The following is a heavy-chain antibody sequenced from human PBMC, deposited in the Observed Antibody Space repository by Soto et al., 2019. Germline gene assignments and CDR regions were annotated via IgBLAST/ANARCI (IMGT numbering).Heavy chain of an antibody. V-gene: IGHV3-11*01. D-gene: IGHD4-17*01. J-gene: IGHJ6*02. CDR1: GFTFSDYY. Sequence: GGSLRLSCAASGFTFSDYYMSWIRQAPGKGLEWVSYISSSGSTIYYADSVKGRFTISRDNAKNSLYLQMNSLRAEDTAVYYGASPTVTPHYGMDVWGQGTTVTVSS. CDR2: ISSSGSTI. CDR3: ASPTVTPHYGMDV.